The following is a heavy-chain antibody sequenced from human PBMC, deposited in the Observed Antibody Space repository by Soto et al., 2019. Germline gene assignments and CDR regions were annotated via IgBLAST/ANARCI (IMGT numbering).Heavy chain of an antibody. CDR1: GFTFSSYA. CDR2: ISGSGGST. V-gene: IGHV3-23*01. CDR3: AKGRIQLWLYWFDY. J-gene: IGHJ4*02. Sequence: GGSLRLSCAASGFTFSSYAMSWVRQAPGKGLEWVSAISGSGGSTYYADSVKGRFTISRDNSKNTLYLQMNSLRAEDTAVYYCAKGRIQLWLYWFDYWAREPWSPSPQ. D-gene: IGHD5-18*01.